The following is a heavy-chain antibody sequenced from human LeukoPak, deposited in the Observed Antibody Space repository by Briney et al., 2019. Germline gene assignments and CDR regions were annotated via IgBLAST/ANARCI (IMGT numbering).Heavy chain of an antibody. CDR2: IRSKANSYAT. CDR3: TGTYYDSWSGYTQLDY. J-gene: IGHJ4*02. Sequence: GGSLRLSCAASGFTFSGSAMHWVRQASGKGLEWVGRIRSKANSYATAYAASVEGRSTISRDDSKNTAYLQMNSLKTEDTAVYYCTGTYYDSWSGYTQLDYWGQGTLVTVSS. D-gene: IGHD3-3*01. CDR1: GFTFSGSA. V-gene: IGHV3-73*01.